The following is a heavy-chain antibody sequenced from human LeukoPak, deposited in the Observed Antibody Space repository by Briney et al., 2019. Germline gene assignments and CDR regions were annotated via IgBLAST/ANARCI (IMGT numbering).Heavy chain of an antibody. Sequence: PSETLSLTCTVSGDSISSSSYYWGWIRQPPGKGLEWIGSIYYSGRTYYNPSLKSRVTISIDTSKNQFSLKLSSVTAADTAVYFCARLMSSAYPDYFDYWGQGTLVTVSS. CDR2: IYYSGRT. D-gene: IGHD3-22*01. V-gene: IGHV4-39*01. CDR1: GDSISSSSYY. J-gene: IGHJ4*02. CDR3: ARLMSSAYPDYFDY.